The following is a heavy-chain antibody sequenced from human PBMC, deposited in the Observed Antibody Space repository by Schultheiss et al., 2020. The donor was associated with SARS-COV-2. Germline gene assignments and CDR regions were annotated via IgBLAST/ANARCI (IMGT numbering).Heavy chain of an antibody. D-gene: IGHD1-1*01. CDR3: ARRVNDGRWFDP. CDR1: GGSISSYY. Sequence: SQTLSLTCTVSGGSISSYYWSWIRQPAGKGLEWIGRIYTSGSTNYNPSLKSRVTISVDTSKNQFSLKLSSVTAADTAVYYCARRVNDGRWFDPWGQGTLVTVSS. CDR2: IYTSGST. J-gene: IGHJ5*02. V-gene: IGHV4-4*07.